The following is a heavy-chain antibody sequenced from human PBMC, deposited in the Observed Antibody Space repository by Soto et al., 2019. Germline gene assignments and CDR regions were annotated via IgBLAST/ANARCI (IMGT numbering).Heavy chain of an antibody. V-gene: IGHV4-59*01. CDR2: IYYSGST. D-gene: IGHD1-26*01. Sequence: SETLSLTCTVSGGSISSYYWCWIRQPPGKGLEWIGYIYYSGSTNYNTSLKSRVSISVDTSKNQFSLKLSSVTAADTAVYYCARDVGAWELTGFDPWGQGTLVTVSS. J-gene: IGHJ5*02. CDR1: GGSISSYY. CDR3: ARDVGAWELTGFDP.